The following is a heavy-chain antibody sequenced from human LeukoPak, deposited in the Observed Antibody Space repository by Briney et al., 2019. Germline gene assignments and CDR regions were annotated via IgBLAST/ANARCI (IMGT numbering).Heavy chain of an antibody. D-gene: IGHD1-26*01. J-gene: IGHJ4*02. Sequence: ASVKVSCKASGYTFTGYYMHWVRQAPGQGLEWMGWINPNSGDTKSAQKLQGRLTMTRDTSITTAYMDLSRLTSDDTAVYYCTRDDIVGARDFDYRGQGTLVTVSS. CDR3: TRDDIVGARDFDY. CDR2: INPNSGDT. V-gene: IGHV1-2*02. CDR1: GYTFTGYY.